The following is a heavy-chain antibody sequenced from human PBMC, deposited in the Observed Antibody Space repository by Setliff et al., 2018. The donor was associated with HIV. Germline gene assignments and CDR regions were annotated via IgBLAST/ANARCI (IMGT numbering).Heavy chain of an antibody. V-gene: IGHV3-30*01. CDR3: AKVDNGHCTSASCRDFDY. J-gene: IGHJ4*02. Sequence: GGSLRLSCAASEFTFSSYSMHWVRQAPGKGLEWVALILYDGSNKYYADSVKGRFTISRDNSKNTLYLDMNTLRAEDTAVYYCAKVDNGHCTSASCRDFDYWGQGTLVTVSS. D-gene: IGHD2-2*03. CDR2: ILYDGSNK. CDR1: EFTFSSYS.